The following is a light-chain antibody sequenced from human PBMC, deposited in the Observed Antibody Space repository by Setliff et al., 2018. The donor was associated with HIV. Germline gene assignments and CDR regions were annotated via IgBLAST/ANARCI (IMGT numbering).Light chain of an antibody. Sequence: ESVLTQSPGTLSLSPGERATLSCRARQSVRSAFLSWFQQKPGQAPRLLIYGSSSRATGIPDRFSGSGSGTDFTLTISRLEPEEFAVYYCQLYGTSLYSFGQGTKVDIK. V-gene: IGKV3-20*01. J-gene: IGKJ2*03. CDR2: GSS. CDR1: QSVRSAF. CDR3: QLYGTSLYS.